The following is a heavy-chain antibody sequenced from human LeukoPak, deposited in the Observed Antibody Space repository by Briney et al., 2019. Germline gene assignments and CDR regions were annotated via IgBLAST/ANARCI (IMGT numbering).Heavy chain of an antibody. CDR3: ASYYDSSGYFDAFDI. Sequence: GGSLRLSCAASGFTFSSSWMSWVRQAPGKGLEWVANIKQDGSEKYYVDSVKGRFIISRDNAKNSLYLQMNSLRAEHTAVYYCASYYDSSGYFDAFDIWGQGTMVTVSS. J-gene: IGHJ3*02. V-gene: IGHV3-7*05. CDR2: IKQDGSEK. D-gene: IGHD3-22*01. CDR1: GFTFSSSW.